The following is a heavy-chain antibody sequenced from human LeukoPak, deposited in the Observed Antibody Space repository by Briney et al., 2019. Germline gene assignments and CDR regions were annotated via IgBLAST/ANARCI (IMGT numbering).Heavy chain of an antibody. CDR3: ARDYYDSSGYYPDAFDI. Sequence: SVKVSCKASGGTFSSYAISRVRQAPGQGLEWMGRIIPILGIANYAQKFQGRVTITADKSTSTAYMELSSLRSEDTAVYYCARDYYDSSGYYPDAFDIWGQGTMVTVSS. CDR1: GGTFSSYA. V-gene: IGHV1-69*04. J-gene: IGHJ3*02. D-gene: IGHD3-22*01. CDR2: IIPILGIA.